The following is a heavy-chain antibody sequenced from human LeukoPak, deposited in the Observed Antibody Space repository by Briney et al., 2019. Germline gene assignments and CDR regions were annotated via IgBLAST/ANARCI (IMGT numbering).Heavy chain of an antibody. CDR3: ARVGGFYDSSGYYLSQFDY. CDR1: GFTFSSYA. V-gene: IGHV3-7*01. Sequence: PGRSLRLSCAASGFTFSSYAMHWVRQAPGKGLEWVANINQDGSEKYYVDSVKGRFTISRDNAKNSLYLQMNSLKAEDTAVYYCARVGGFYDSSGYYLSQFDYWGQGTLATVSS. CDR2: INQDGSEK. J-gene: IGHJ4*02. D-gene: IGHD3-22*01.